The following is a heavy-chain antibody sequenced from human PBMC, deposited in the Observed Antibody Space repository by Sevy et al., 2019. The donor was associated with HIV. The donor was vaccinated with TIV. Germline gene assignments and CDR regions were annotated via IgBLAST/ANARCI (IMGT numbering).Heavy chain of an antibody. CDR3: ARDLPPSATTVAHFDY. J-gene: IGHJ4*02. D-gene: IGHD4-17*01. CDR2: ISNGGTNI. CDR1: GFRFSSYE. V-gene: IGHV3-48*03. Sequence: GGSLRLSCAASGFRFSSYEMNWVRQAPGKGLEWVASISNGGTNIYYSASVRGRFTISRDTAKNARYLQMTSLGAEDTAVYYCARDLPPSATTVAHFDYWGQGTLVTVSS.